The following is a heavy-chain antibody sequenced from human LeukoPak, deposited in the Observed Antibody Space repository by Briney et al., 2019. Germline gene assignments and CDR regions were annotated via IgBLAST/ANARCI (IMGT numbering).Heavy chain of an antibody. CDR2: IYSGGST. D-gene: IGHD2-21*02. CDR3: ARDRGNCGGDCYSD. CDR1: GFTVSSNY. J-gene: IGHJ4*02. Sequence: GGSLRLSCAASGFTVSSNYMSWVRQAPGKGLEWVSVIYSGGSTYYVDSVKGRFTISRHNSKNTLYLQMNSLRAEDTAVYYCARDRGNCGGDCYSDWGQGTLVTVSS. V-gene: IGHV3-53*04.